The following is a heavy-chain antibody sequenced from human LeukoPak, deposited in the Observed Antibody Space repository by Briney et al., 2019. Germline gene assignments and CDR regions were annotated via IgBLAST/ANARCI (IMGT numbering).Heavy chain of an antibody. CDR3: ATLPVGATIFDY. J-gene: IGHJ4*02. CDR2: FDPDNDKT. D-gene: IGHD1-26*01. CDR1: GYTLTELS. Sequence: ASVKVSCKVSGYTLTELSMHWVRQAPGKGLEWMGRFDPDNDKTIYAQKFQGRVTMTEDTSTDTAYMELSSLGSEDTAVYYCATLPVGATIFDYWGQGTLVTVSS. V-gene: IGHV1-24*01.